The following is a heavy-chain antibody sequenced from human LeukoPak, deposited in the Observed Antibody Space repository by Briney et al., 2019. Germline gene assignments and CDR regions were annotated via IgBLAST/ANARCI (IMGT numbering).Heavy chain of an antibody. CDR1: GGSISSGSYY. V-gene: IGHV4-61*02. J-gene: IGHJ4*02. CDR2: IYTSGST. D-gene: IGHD3-22*01. CDR3: ARVDSSGYYIYFDY. Sequence: SETLSLTCTVSGGSISSGSYYWSWIRQPAGKGLEWIGRIYTSGSTNYNPSLKSRVTISVDTSKNQFSLKLSSVTAADTAVYYCARVDSSGYYIYFDYWDQGTLVTVSS.